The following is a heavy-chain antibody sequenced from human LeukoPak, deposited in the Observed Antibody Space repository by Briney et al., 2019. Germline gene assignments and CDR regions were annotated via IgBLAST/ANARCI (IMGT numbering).Heavy chain of an antibody. J-gene: IGHJ4*02. CDR2: IYSGGST. CDR1: GFTFSSYA. Sequence: GGSLRLSCAASGFTFSSYAMSWVRQAPGKGLEWVSVIYSGGSTYYADSVKGRFTISRDNSKNTLYLQMNSLRAEDTAVYYCARAGTVTNDAPANYWGQGTLVTVSS. D-gene: IGHD4-17*01. CDR3: ARAGTVTNDAPANY. V-gene: IGHV3-66*01.